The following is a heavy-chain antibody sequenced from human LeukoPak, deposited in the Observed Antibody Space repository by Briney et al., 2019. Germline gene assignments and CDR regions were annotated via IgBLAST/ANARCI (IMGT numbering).Heavy chain of an antibody. CDR1: GFTFSEYS. Sequence: GGSLRLSCAASGFTFSEYSMTWVRQAPGKGLEWVAYINQEGSQKYYVDSVKGRFTISRDNAKNSLYLQMNSLRAEDTAVYYSARGTNLDYWGQGALVTDSS. V-gene: IGHV3-7*01. CDR2: INQEGSQK. D-gene: IGHD2-8*01. J-gene: IGHJ4*02. CDR3: ARGTNLDY.